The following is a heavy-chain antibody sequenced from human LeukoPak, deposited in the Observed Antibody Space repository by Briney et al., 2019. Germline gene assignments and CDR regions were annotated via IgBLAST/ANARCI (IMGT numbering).Heavy chain of an antibody. V-gene: IGHV3-23*01. CDR1: GFTFSTYA. CDR3: ARDREHTYGRCFGP. Sequence: GGSLRLSCAASGFTFSTYAMSWVRQAPGKGLEWVSTISGSGANTYYADSVRGRFTISRDNSKNTLYLHMNSLRAEDTAVYYCARDREHTYGRCFGPWGQGTLVTVSS. J-gene: IGHJ5*02. CDR2: ISGSGANT. D-gene: IGHD5-18*01.